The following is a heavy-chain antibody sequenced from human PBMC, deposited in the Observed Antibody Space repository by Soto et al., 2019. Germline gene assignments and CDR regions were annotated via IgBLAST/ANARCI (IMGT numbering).Heavy chain of an antibody. Sequence: EVQLVESGGGLVQPGGSLRLSCAAPDFTVSNNYMSWVRQAPGKGLEWVSLIYSGGATHYADSVRGRFTISRDNSKNTLYLQMNSLRGEDTAIYYCMNRPRAWGQGTLVTVSS. D-gene: IGHD6-6*01. V-gene: IGHV3-66*01. CDR2: IYSGGAT. J-gene: IGHJ5*02. CDR1: DFTVSNNY. CDR3: MNRPRA.